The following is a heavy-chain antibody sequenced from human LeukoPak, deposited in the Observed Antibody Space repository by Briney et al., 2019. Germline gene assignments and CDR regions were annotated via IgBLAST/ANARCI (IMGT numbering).Heavy chain of an antibody. CDR1: GYTFTGYY. J-gene: IGHJ5*02. CDR3: ARGDIDSSGYYLNWIDP. CDR2: INTYSHDP. V-gene: IGHV1-2*02. D-gene: IGHD3-22*01. Sequence: ASVKVSCKASGYTFTGYYMHWVRQAPGLGLEWMGWINTYSHDPNYAKKFQGRVAMTTDTSTGTAYMELRSLTSDDTAMYYCARGDIDSSGYYLNWIDPWGQGTLVTVSS.